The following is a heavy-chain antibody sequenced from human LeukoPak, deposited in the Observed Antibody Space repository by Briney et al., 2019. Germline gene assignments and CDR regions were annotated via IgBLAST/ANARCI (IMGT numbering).Heavy chain of an antibody. CDR1: GGSISSSSYY. V-gene: IGHV4-39*01. J-gene: IGHJ5*02. CDR3: ARGSAYYDSSGYYYETFNWFDP. Sequence: PSETLSLTCTVSGGSISSSSYYWGWIRQPPGKGLEWIGSSYYSGSTYYNPSLKSRVTISVDTSKNQFSLKLSSVTAADTAVYYCARGSAYYDSSGYYYETFNWFDPWGQGTLVTVSS. D-gene: IGHD3-22*01. CDR2: SYYSGST.